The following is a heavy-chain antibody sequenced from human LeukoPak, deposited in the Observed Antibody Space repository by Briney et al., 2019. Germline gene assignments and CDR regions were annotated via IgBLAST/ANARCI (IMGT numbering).Heavy chain of an antibody. Sequence: ASVKVSCKASGGTFTSYDINWVRQATGQGLEWMGWMNPNSGNTGYAQKFQGRVTMTRNTSISTAYMELSSLRSEDTAVYYCAGSDWGSDYYYGMDVWGQGTTVTVSS. J-gene: IGHJ6*02. CDR1: GGTFTSYD. V-gene: IGHV1-8*01. CDR2: MNPNSGNT. D-gene: IGHD7-27*01. CDR3: AGSDWGSDYYYGMDV.